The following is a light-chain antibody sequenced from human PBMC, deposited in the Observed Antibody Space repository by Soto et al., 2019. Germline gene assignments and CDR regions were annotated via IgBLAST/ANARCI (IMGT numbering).Light chain of an antibody. CDR2: GAS. V-gene: IGKV1-39*01. CDR1: QSISSY. CDR3: QQTYRSPFT. J-gene: IGKJ3*01. Sequence: DIQMTQSPSSLSASVGDRVTITCRASQSISSYLNWYQQKPGKAPKLLIFGASILQDGVPSRFSGIGSGTEFTLTITSLRPEDFATYFCQQTYRSPFTFGPGTKVDIK.